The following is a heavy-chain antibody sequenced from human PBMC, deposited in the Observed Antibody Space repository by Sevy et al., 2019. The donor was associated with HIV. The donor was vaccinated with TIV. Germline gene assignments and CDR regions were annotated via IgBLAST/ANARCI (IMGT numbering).Heavy chain of an antibody. D-gene: IGHD3-22*01. V-gene: IGHV4-61*01. CDR1: GVSVSSDTYY. Sequence: SETLSLTCAVSGVSVSSDTYYWSWIRQPPGKGLEWIGYVYHTGSTNYSPAFKSRVTISVETSKNQFSLRLFSVAAADTAVYYCAREPYVFDKSGYYWDYWGQGALVTVSS. J-gene: IGHJ4*02. CDR3: AREPYVFDKSGYYWDY. CDR2: VYHTGST.